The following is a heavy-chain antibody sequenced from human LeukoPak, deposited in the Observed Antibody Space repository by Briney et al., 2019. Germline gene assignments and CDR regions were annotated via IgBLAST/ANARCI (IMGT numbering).Heavy chain of an antibody. D-gene: IGHD3-10*01. J-gene: IGHJ5*02. CDR3: AKDQGVGWFGESYSWFDP. CDR2: ISSSAATI. CDR1: GFSFGSYE. V-gene: IGHV3-48*03. Sequence: GGSLRLSCAASGFSFGSYEMNWVRQAPGKGPEWISHISSSAATIYYADSVKGRFTVSRDNAKNSLYLQMKSLRAEDTAVYYCAKDQGVGWFGESYSWFDPWGQGTLVTVSS.